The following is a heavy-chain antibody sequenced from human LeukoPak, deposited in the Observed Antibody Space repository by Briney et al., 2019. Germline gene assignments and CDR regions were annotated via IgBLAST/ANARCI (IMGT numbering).Heavy chain of an antibody. CDR2: INHSGST. V-gene: IGHV4-34*01. Sequence: SETLSLTCAVYGGSFSVYYWSWIRQPPGKGLEWIGEINHSGSTNYNPSLKSRVTISVDTSKNQFSLKLSSVTAADTAVYYCASLRLGYYDILTGAGYYYYGMDVWGQGTTVTVSS. D-gene: IGHD3-9*01. CDR3: ASLRLGYYDILTGAGYYYYGMDV. CDR1: GGSFSVYY. J-gene: IGHJ6*02.